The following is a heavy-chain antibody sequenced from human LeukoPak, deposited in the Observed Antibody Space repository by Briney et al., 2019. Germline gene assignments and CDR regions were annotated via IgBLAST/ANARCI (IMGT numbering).Heavy chain of an antibody. D-gene: IGHD4-17*01. CDR1: GGSISSGDYY. CDR2: IYYSGST. CDR3: ARYTATTVTFDH. Sequence: SETLSLTCTVSGGSISSGDYYWSWIRQPPGKGLEWIGYIYYSGSTYYNPSLKSRVTISVDTSKNQFSLKLCSVTAADTAVYYCARYTATTVTFDHWGQGTLVTVSS. V-gene: IGHV4-30-4*01. J-gene: IGHJ4*02.